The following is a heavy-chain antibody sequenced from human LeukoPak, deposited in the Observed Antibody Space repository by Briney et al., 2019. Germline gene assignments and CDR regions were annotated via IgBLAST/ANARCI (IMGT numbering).Heavy chain of an antibody. Sequence: ASVKVSCTPSGHTFTGYYMHWVRQAPGQGLEWMGWINPNSGGTNYAQKFQGRVSMTRDTSISRAYMELSRLRSDDTAVYYCASSRVAAASFVPWGQGTLVTVSS. J-gene: IGHJ5*02. V-gene: IGHV1-2*02. CDR1: GHTFTGYY. CDR2: INPNSGGT. D-gene: IGHD6-13*01. CDR3: ASSRVAAASFVP.